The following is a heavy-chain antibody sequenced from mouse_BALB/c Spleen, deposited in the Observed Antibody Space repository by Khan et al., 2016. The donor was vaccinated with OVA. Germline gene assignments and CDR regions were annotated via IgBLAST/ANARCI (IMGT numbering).Heavy chain of an antibody. CDR1: GYTFTTAG. J-gene: IGHJ4*01. D-gene: IGHD2-14*01. CDR3: ARGGAAYDRNDGGAMEY. V-gene: IGHV9-4*02. Sequence: QIQLVQSGPELKKPGETVRISCKASGYTFTTAGIQWVQKMPGKGLKWIGWINTHSGVPKYAEDFKGRFAFSLEISVSTAYLQITNLKNEDTATYFCARGGAAYDRNDGGAMEYWGQGNSVTVSS. CDR2: INTHSGVP.